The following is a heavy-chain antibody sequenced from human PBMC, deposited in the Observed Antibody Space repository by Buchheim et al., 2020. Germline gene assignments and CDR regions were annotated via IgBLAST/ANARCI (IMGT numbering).Heavy chain of an antibody. CDR3: AKEGLEY. J-gene: IGHJ4*02. V-gene: IGHV1-8*01. Sequence: QVQLVQSGAEVKKPGASVKVSCKASGYTSVNYDINWVRQATGQGLEWMAYMNPNSGNTGYSQKFQGRVTMTWNTSINTAYMELSGLRSDDTAVYYCAKEGLEYWGQGTL. CDR1: GYTSVNYD. CDR2: MNPNSGNT.